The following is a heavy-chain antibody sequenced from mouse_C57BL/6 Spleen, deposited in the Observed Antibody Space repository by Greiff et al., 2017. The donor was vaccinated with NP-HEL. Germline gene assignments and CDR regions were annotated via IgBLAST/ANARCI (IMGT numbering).Heavy chain of an antibody. J-gene: IGHJ4*01. Sequence: VQLKESGPGLVKPSQSLSLTCSVTGYSITSGYYWNWIRQFPGNKLEWMGYISYDGSNNYNPSLKNRISITRDTSKNQFFLKLNSVTTEDTATYYCARGVTNYYAMDYWGQGTSVTVSS. CDR1: GYSITSGYY. CDR2: ISYDGSN. D-gene: IGHD2-3*01. CDR3: ARGVTNYYAMDY. V-gene: IGHV3-6*01.